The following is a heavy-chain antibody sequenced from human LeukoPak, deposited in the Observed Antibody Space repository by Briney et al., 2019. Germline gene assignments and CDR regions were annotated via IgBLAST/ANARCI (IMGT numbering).Heavy chain of an antibody. CDR1: GGSFSGYY. J-gene: IGHJ5*02. CDR2: INHSGST. V-gene: IGHV4-34*01. CDR3: ARQHGSGSYYPNWFDP. Sequence: KPSETLSLTCAVYGGSFSGYYWSWIRQPPGKGLEWIGEINHSGSTNYNPSLKSRVTISVDTSKNQFSLKLSSVTAADTAVYYCARQHGSGSYYPNWFDPWGQGTLVTVSS. D-gene: IGHD3-10*01.